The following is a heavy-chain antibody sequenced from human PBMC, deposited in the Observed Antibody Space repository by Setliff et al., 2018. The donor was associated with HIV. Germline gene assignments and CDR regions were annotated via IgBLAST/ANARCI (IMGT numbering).Heavy chain of an antibody. J-gene: IGHJ6*03. D-gene: IGHD1-26*01. Sequence: SETLSLTCDAYGGSFRGYYWSWIRQSPGKGLEWIAEINDSGTTTSNPSLKSRVTISVDTSKNQFSLTLSSLSAADTAVYYCARRRPPPSGTYSRYYMDVWGKGTTVTVSS. CDR1: GGSFRGYY. V-gene: IGHV4-34*01. CDR3: ARRRPPPSGTYSRYYMDV. CDR2: INDSGTT.